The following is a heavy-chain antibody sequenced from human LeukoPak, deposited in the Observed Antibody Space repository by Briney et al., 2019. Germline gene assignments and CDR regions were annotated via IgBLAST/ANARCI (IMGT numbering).Heavy chain of an antibody. CDR1: GYTFTSYD. CDR3: ARGRKQQLAQRDYYYYMDV. Sequence: ASVKVSCKASGYTFTSYDINWVRQATGQGLEWMGWMNPNSGNTGYAQKFQGRVTVTRNTSISTAYMELSSLRSEDTAVYYCARGRKQQLAQRDYYYYMDVWGKGTTVTVSS. D-gene: IGHD6-13*01. CDR2: MNPNSGNT. V-gene: IGHV1-8*03. J-gene: IGHJ6*03.